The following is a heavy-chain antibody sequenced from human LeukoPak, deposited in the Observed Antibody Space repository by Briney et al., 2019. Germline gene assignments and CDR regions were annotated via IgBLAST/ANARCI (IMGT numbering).Heavy chain of an antibody. CDR2: INTNTGNP. D-gene: IGHD6-19*01. CDR1: GYTFTSYA. V-gene: IGHV7-4-1*02. Sequence: ASVNVSCKASGYTFTSYAMNWVRQAPGQGLEWMGWINTNTGNPTYAQGFTGRFVFSLDTSVSTAYLQISSLKAEDTAVYYCARGLPIAVAGIFDYWGQGTLVTVSS. CDR3: ARGLPIAVAGIFDY. J-gene: IGHJ4*02.